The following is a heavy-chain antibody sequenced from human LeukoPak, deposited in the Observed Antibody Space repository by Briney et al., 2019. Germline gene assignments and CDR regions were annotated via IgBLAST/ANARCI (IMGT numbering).Heavy chain of an antibody. CDR3: ARVIRGDAFDI. J-gene: IGHJ3*02. D-gene: IGHD3-10*01. CDR1: GFTVSSNS. CDR2: IYSDNT. Sequence: GGSLRLSCTVSGFTVSSNSMSWVRQAPGKGLEWVSFIYSDNTHYSDSVKGRFTISRDNSKNTLYLQMNSLRAEDTTVYYCARVIRGDAFDIWGQGTMVTVSS. V-gene: IGHV3-53*01.